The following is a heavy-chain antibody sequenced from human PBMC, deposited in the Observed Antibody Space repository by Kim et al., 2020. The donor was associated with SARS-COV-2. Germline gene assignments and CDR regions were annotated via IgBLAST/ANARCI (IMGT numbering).Heavy chain of an antibody. D-gene: IGHD3-10*01. J-gene: IGHJ4*02. CDR2: INHSGST. Sequence: SETLSLTCAVYGGSFSGYYWSWIRQPPGKGLEWIGEINHSGSTNYNPSLKSRVTISVDTSKNQFSLKLSSVTAADTAVYYCARGPLQGLLWFGKPFDYWGQGTLVTVSS. V-gene: IGHV4-34*01. CDR1: GGSFSGYY. CDR3: ARGPLQGLLWFGKPFDY.